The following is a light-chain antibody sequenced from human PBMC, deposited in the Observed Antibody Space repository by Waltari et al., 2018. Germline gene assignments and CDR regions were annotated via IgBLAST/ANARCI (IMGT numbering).Light chain of an antibody. CDR3: QVWDSNSDHLYV. CDR1: NIESKS. CDR2: EDS. V-gene: IGLV3-21*02. J-gene: IGLJ1*01. Sequence: SYVLTQPPSVSVAPGQTARISCGGTNIESKSVHWYQQKPGQAPVLVVYEDSDRPSGIPERFSGSNSGNTATLTISRVEAGDEADYYCQVWDSNSDHLYVFGTGTEVTVL.